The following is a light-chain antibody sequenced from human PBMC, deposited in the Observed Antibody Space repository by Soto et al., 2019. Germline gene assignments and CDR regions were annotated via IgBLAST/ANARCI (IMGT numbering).Light chain of an antibody. CDR3: QQYGSSPPYT. CDR2: GAS. V-gene: IGKV3-20*01. CDR1: QSVSSSY. J-gene: IGKJ2*01. Sequence: EIVLTQSPGTLSLSPGERVTLSCRASQSVSSSYLAWYQQKPGQAPRILIYGASSRATGMPDRFSGSGSGTDFTLTISRREPEDFAVYYCQQYGSSPPYTFGQGTKLEIK.